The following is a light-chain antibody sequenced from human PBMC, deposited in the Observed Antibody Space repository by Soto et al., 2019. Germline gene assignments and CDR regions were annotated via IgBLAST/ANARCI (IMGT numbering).Light chain of an antibody. CDR1: QSIRSN. J-gene: IGKJ5*01. Sequence: EIVMTQSPDTLSLSPGEGATLSCRVSQSIRSNLAWYQQRPGQAPRLLMYGASTRADGIPARFSGSGSGTDFTLTISRLEPEDFAVYYCQQFGSSVTFGQGTRLEIK. CDR2: GAS. V-gene: IGKV3-20*01. CDR3: QQFGSSVT.